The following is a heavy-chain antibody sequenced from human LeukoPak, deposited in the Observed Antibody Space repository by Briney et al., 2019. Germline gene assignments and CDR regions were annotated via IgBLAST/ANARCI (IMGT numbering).Heavy chain of an antibody. CDR2: IYSGGST. V-gene: IGHV3-66*01. CDR1: GFTVSSNY. J-gene: IGHJ4*02. CDR3: ARARGYSYGYIDY. D-gene: IGHD5-18*01. Sequence: GGSLRLSCAVSGFTVSSNYMSWVRQAPGKGLEWVSVIYSGGSTYYADSVKGRFTISRDNSKNTLYLQMNSLRAEDTAVYYCARARGYSYGYIDYWGQGTLVTVSS.